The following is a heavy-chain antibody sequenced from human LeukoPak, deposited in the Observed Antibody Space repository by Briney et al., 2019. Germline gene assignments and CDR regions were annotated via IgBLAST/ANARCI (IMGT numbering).Heavy chain of an antibody. Sequence: QTGGSLRLSCAASGFTVSSKYMSWVRQAPGKGLEWVSGIYSGGSTYYADSVKGRFTISKHNSKSTLYLQMHSLRAEDTAVYYCASCPEHYRVFRRNYFDYWGQGTLDTVSS. CDR1: GFTVSSKY. V-gene: IGHV3-66*01. D-gene: IGHD1-14*01. J-gene: IGHJ4*02. CDR2: IYSGGST. CDR3: ASCPEHYRVFRRNYFDY.